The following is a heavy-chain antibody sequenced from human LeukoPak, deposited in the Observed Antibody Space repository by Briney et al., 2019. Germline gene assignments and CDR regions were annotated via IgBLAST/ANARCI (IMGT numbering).Heavy chain of an antibody. CDR1: GGSFSGYH. Sequence: SETLSLXCAVYGGSFSGYHWSWIRQPPGKGLEWIGEINHSGSTNYNPSLKSRVTISVDTSKNQFSLKLSSVTAADTAVYYCASDSSGQNHAVDYWGQGTLVTVSS. J-gene: IGHJ4*02. V-gene: IGHV4-34*01. CDR3: ASDSSGQNHAVDY. D-gene: IGHD3-22*01. CDR2: INHSGST.